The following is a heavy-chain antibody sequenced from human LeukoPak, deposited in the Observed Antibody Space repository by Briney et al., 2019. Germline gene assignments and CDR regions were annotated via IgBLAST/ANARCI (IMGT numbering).Heavy chain of an antibody. CDR2: IKSKTDGGTT. Sequence: GGSLRLSCAASGYTFSNSWMSWLHQAPGKGLEGVGRIKSKTDGGTTDYAAAVKGRFNISRDDSKNTLYLQMNSLKTEDTAVYYCSTDREVAGELSAFDYWGQGIQVTVSS. CDR1: GYTFSNSW. D-gene: IGHD3-16*02. CDR3: STDREVAGELSAFDY. V-gene: IGHV3-15*01. J-gene: IGHJ4*02.